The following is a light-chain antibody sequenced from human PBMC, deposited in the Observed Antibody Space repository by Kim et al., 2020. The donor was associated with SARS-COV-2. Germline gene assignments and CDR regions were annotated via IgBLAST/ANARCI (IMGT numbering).Light chain of an antibody. CDR3: QNYNSAPYT. Sequence: DIQMTQSPSSLSASVGDRVTITCRASQDISNYLAWYQQKPGKVPKLLIYAASALQSGVPSRFSGSGSGTEFTLTISSLQPEDVAAYYCQNYNSAPYTFGQGTKLEI. J-gene: IGKJ2*01. CDR1: QDISNY. CDR2: AAS. V-gene: IGKV1-27*01.